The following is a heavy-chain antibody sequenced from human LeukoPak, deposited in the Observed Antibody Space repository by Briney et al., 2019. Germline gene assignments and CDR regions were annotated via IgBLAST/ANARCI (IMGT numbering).Heavy chain of an antibody. J-gene: IGHJ4*02. CDR3: ASGSGSYGDGNY. CDR1: GYTFTSYY. CDR2: INPSGGST. Sequence: GASVKVSCKASGYTFTSYYMHWVRQAPGQGLEWMGIINPSGGSTSYAQKFQGRVTMTRDMSTSTVYMELSSLRSEDTAVYYCASGSGSYGDGNYWGQGTLVTVSS. D-gene: IGHD1-26*01. V-gene: IGHV1-46*01.